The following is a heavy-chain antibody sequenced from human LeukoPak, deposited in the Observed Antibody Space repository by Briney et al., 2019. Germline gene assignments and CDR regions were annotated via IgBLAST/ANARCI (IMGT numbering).Heavy chain of an antibody. Sequence: GGSLRLSCAASGFTFSSHSMNWVRQAPGKGLEWVSYISSSSSTIYYADSVKGRFTISRDNAKNSLYLQMNSLRAEDTAVYYCASWLLEWLLSHDYWGQGTLVTVSS. CDR2: ISSSSSTI. D-gene: IGHD3-3*01. V-gene: IGHV3-48*01. CDR1: GFTFSSHS. J-gene: IGHJ4*02. CDR3: ASWLLEWLLSHDY.